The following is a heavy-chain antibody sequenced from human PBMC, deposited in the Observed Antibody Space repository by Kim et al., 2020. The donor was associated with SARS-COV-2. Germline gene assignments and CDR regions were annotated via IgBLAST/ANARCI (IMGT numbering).Heavy chain of an antibody. CDR2: IKQDGSEK. J-gene: IGHJ3*02. V-gene: IGHV3-7*01. D-gene: IGHD2-15*01. CDR1: GFTFSNFW. CDR3: AREGPSQVVDTETGDGFDI. Sequence: GGSLRLSCAASGFTFSNFWMSWLRQAPGKGLEWVAHIKQDGSEKHYLESVKGRFVISRDNAKKSLYLQINSLRVDDTAIYYCAREGPSQVVDTETGDGFDIWGQGTMVTVSS.